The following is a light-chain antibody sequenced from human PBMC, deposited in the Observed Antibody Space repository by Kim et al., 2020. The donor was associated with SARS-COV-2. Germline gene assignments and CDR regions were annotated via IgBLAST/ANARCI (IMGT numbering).Light chain of an antibody. CDR2: EVS. CDR1: SSDIGSYNF. Sequence: QSALTQPASVSGSPGQSITISCTGTSSDIGSYNFVSWYQQHPGKAPKVMIYEVSERPSGVSNRFSGSKSGNTASLTISGLQAEDEADYYCCSYAGGTTFGVFGGGTQLTVL. CDR3: CSYAGGTTFGV. V-gene: IGLV2-23*02. J-gene: IGLJ2*01.